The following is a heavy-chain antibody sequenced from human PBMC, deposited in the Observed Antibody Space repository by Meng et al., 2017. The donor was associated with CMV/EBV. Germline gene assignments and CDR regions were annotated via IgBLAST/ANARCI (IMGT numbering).Heavy chain of an antibody. CDR2: INSDGSST. Sequence: GGSLRLSCAASGFTFSSYWMHWVRQAPGKGLVWVSRINSDGSSTSYADSVKGRFTISRDNAKNTLYLQMNSLRAEDTAVYYCARDLRGGSWKGGMDVWGQGTTVTVSS. D-gene: IGHD6-13*01. CDR3: ARDLRGGSWKGGMDV. J-gene: IGHJ6*02. CDR1: GFTFSSYW. V-gene: IGHV3-74*01.